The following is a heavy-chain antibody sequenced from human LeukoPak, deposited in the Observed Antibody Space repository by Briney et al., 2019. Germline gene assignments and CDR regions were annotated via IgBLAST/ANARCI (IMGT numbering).Heavy chain of an antibody. J-gene: IGHJ4*02. D-gene: IGHD6-13*01. V-gene: IGHV3-23*01. CDR2: ISGSGDDT. Sequence: GGSLRLSCAASAFTFNNYAMNWVRQAPGKGLEWVSSISGSGDDTYYADSVKGRFTISRDNSKNTVFLQMNSLGAEDTAIYFCAKEILPYTTSWFSGLDYWGQGTLVTVSS. CDR3: AKEILPYTTSWFSGLDY. CDR1: AFTFNNYA.